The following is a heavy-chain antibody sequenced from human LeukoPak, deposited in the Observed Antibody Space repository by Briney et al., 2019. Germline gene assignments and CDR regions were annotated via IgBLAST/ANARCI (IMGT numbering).Heavy chain of an antibody. D-gene: IGHD3-22*01. Sequence: GGSLRLSCAASGFTFSDYYMTWIRQAPGKGLEWVSVIYSGGSTYYADSVKGRFTISRDNSKNTLYLQMNSLRAEDTAVYYCASGDYYDSSGYPADDYWGQGTLVTVSS. V-gene: IGHV3-66*01. CDR2: IYSGGST. CDR1: GFTFSDYY. CDR3: ASGDYYDSSGYPADDY. J-gene: IGHJ4*02.